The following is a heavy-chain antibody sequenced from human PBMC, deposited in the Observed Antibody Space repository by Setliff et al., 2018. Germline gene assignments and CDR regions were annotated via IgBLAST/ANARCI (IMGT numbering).Heavy chain of an antibody. CDR3: VRGGEGRDDSNSGS. D-gene: IGHD2-21*02. J-gene: IGHJ5*02. CDR1: GFTFSSYS. Sequence: PGGSLRLSCAASGFTFSSYSMNWVRQAPGKGLEWVSYISSSSSTIYYADSVKGRFTISRDNAKNSLYLQMNSLRAEDTAVYYCVRGGEGRDDSNSGSWGQGTLVTVSS. V-gene: IGHV3-48*04. CDR2: ISSSSSTI.